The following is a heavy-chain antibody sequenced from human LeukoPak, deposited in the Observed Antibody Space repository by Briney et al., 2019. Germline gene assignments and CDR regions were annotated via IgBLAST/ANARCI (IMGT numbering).Heavy chain of an antibody. J-gene: IGHJ4*02. D-gene: IGHD6-19*01. CDR2: ISGSGGST. CDR3: AKTYSSGWYLHFDY. V-gene: IGHV3-23*01. CDR1: GFTFSSYA. Sequence: GSLSLSCAASGFTFSSYAMSWVRQAPGKGLEWVSAISGSGGSTYYADSVKGRFTISRDNSKNTLYLQMNSLRAEDTAVYYCAKTYSSGWYLHFDYWGQGTLVTVSS.